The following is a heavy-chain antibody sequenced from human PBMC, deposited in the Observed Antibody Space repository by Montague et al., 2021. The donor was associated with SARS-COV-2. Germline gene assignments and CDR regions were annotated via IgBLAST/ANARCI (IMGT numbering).Heavy chain of an antibody. Sequence: SLRLSCAASGFTFSSYAMSWVRQAPGKGLEWVSVIYSGVSSTYYSDSVNGRFTISRDNSKNTLYLQMNSLRAEDTAVYYCATGGYCSSTSCYGGYYWGQGTLVTVST. CDR1: GFTFSSYA. V-gene: IGHV3-23*03. J-gene: IGHJ4*02. D-gene: IGHD2-2*01. CDR3: ATGGYCSSTSCYGGYY. CDR2: IYSGVSST.